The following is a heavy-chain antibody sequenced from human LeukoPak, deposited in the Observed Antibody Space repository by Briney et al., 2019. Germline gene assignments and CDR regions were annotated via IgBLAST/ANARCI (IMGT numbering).Heavy chain of an antibody. CDR3: TTFNM. CDR1: GFTFTDYG. V-gene: IGHV3-30*03. Sequence: PGRSLRLSCAASGFTFTDYGIHWVRQVPGKGLEWVAVISYDGGNKNYADSVKGRFTISRDNSKNTLYLQMDSLRVDDTALYSCTTFNMWGLGTMVTVSS. CDR2: ISYDGGNK. J-gene: IGHJ3*02.